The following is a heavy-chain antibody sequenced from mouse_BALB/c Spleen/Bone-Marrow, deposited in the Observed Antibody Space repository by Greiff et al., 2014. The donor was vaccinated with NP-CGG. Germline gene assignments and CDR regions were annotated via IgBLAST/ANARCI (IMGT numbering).Heavy chain of an antibody. CDR1: GYTFTSYW. CDR2: IYPGDGDT. CDR3: ARDEHYFDY. J-gene: IGHJ2*01. V-gene: IGHV1-87*01. Sequence: VQLQQSGAELARPGASVKLSCKASGYTFTSYWMQWVKQRPGQGLEWIGVIYPGDGDTRYNQKFKGKATLTADKSSSTAYMQLSSLASEDSAVYYCARDEHYFDYWGQGTTLTVSS.